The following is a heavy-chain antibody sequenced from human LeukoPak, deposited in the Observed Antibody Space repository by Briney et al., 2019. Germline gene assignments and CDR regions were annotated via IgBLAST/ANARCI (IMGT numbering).Heavy chain of an antibody. D-gene: IGHD6-13*01. V-gene: IGHV3-21*01. Sequence: GGSLRLSCAASGFTFSSYSMNWVSQAPGKGLEWVSSISSSSSYIYYADSVKGRITISRDNTKNSLYLQMNSLRAEDTAVYYCARDRRAAAAGPFDCWGQGTLVTVSS. J-gene: IGHJ4*02. CDR3: ARDRRAAAAGPFDC. CDR2: ISSSSSYI. CDR1: GFTFSSYS.